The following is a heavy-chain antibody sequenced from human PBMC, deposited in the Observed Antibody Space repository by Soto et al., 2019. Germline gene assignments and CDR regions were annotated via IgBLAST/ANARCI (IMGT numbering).Heavy chain of an antibody. Sequence: GGSLRLSCAAPGFTFSSYAMHWVRQAPGKGLEWVAVISYDGSNKYYADSVKGRFTISRDNSKNTLYLQMNSLRAEDTAVYYCARDYSNYELRGYYYYGMDVWGQGTTVTVSS. V-gene: IGHV3-30-3*01. CDR1: GFTFSSYA. D-gene: IGHD4-4*01. J-gene: IGHJ6*02. CDR2: ISYDGSNK. CDR3: ARDYSNYELRGYYYYGMDV.